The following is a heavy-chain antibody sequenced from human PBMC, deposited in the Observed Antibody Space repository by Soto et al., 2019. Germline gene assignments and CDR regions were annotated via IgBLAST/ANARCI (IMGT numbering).Heavy chain of an antibody. CDR2: IIPIFGTA. D-gene: IGHD3-3*01. Sequence: SVRVSCKASGGNFCSYAISWVRRAPGQGLEWMGGIIPIFGTANYAQKVQGRVTITADESTSKAYMELSSLRSDATAVYYCARGGITIFGAGRFDPWGQGTLVTVSS. J-gene: IGHJ5*02. CDR3: ARGGITIFGAGRFDP. V-gene: IGHV1-69*13. CDR1: GGNFCSYA.